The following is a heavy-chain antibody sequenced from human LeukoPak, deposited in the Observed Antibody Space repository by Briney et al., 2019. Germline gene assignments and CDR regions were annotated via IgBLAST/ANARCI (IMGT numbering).Heavy chain of an antibody. D-gene: IGHD3-3*01. CDR1: GFTFSSYS. Sequence: PGGSLRLSCEGSGFTFSSYSMIWVRQAPGKGLEWVSSIRGDSTETRHADSLMGRFTTSRDNAKKSLYLQMNSLRAEDTAVYYCARGHFGVVLDYWGQGTLVTVSS. CDR2: IRGDSTET. V-gene: IGHV3-21*01. CDR3: ARGHFGVVLDY. J-gene: IGHJ4*02.